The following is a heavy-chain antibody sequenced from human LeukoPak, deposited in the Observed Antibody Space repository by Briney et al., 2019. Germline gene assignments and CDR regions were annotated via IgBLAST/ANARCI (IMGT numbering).Heavy chain of an antibody. Sequence: GGSLRLSCAASGFTFSSYGMHWVRQAPGKGLEWVAFIRYDGSNKYYADSVKGRFTISRDNSKNTLYLQMNSLRAEDTAVHYCAKDSYDFWSGDLEWADYWGQGTLVTVSS. CDR2: IRYDGSNK. CDR3: AKDSYDFWSGDLEWADY. J-gene: IGHJ4*02. CDR1: GFTFSSYG. D-gene: IGHD3-3*01. V-gene: IGHV3-30*02.